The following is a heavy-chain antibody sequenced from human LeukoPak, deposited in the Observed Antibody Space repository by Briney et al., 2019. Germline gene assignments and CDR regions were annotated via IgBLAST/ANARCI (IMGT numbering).Heavy chain of an antibody. V-gene: IGHV3-30*18. D-gene: IGHD1-26*01. CDR1: GFTFSSYG. CDR3: AKGRQLRRSDAFDI. CDR2: ISYDGSNK. Sequence: LGRSLRLSCAASGFTFSSYGMHWVRQAPGKGLEWVAVISYDGSNKYYADSVKGRFTISRDNSKNTLYLQMNSLRAEDTAVYYCAKGRQLRRSDAFDIWGQGTMVTVSS. J-gene: IGHJ3*02.